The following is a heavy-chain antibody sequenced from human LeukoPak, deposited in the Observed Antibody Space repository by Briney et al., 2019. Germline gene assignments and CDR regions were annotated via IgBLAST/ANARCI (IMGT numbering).Heavy chain of an antibody. CDR3: VRLRRNTDRGGYYYSYNY. CDR2: INPTSTSI. CDR1: GFTFSDYS. V-gene: IGHV3-21*01. D-gene: IGHD3-22*01. Sequence: GGSLRLSCAASGFTFSDYSINWVRQAPGKGLEWVSNINPTSTSIYYADAVKGRFTISRDNAKSSLYLQMNSLRAEDTARYYRVRLRRNTDRGGYYYSYNYWGQGIHVTASS. J-gene: IGHJ4*02.